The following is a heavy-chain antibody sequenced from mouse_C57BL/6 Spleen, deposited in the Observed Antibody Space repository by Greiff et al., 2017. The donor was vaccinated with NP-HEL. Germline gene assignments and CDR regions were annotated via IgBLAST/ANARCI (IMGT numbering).Heavy chain of an antibody. CDR1: GFNIKDYY. V-gene: IGHV14-2*01. J-gene: IGHJ1*03. D-gene: IGHD1-1*01. Sequence: EVKLQESGAELVKPGASVKLSCTASGFNIKDYYMHWVKQRTEQGLEWIGRIDPEDGETKYAPKFQGKATITADTSSNTAYLQLSSLTSEDTAVYYCARSGSSITTVVHWYFDVWGTGTTVTVSS. CDR2: IDPEDGET. CDR3: ARSGSSITTVVHWYFDV.